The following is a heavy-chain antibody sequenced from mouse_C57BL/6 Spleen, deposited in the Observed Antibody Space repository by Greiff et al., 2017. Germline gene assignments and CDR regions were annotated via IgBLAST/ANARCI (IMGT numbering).Heavy chain of an antibody. CDR3: ARPYYYGSYYAMDY. Sequence: VQLQQPGAELVKPGASVKLSCKASGYTFTSYWMQWVKQRPGQGLEWIGEIDPSDSYTNYNQKFKGKATLTVDTSSSTAYMQLSSLTSEDSAVYYCARPYYYGSYYAMDYWGQGTSVTVSS. V-gene: IGHV1-50*01. D-gene: IGHD1-1*01. CDR1: GYTFTSYW. J-gene: IGHJ4*01. CDR2: IDPSDSYT.